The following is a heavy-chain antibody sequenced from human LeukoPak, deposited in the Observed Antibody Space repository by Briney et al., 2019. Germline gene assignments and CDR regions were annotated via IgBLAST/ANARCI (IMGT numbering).Heavy chain of an antibody. J-gene: IGHJ4*02. Sequence: PSETLSLTCAVYGGSFSGYYWSWIRQPPGKGLEWIGEINHSGSTNYNPSLKSRVTISVDTSKNRFSLKLSSVTAADTAVYYCARGREAADCWGQGTLVTVSS. CDR1: GGSFSGYY. CDR2: INHSGST. V-gene: IGHV4-34*01. D-gene: IGHD6-13*01. CDR3: ARGREAADC.